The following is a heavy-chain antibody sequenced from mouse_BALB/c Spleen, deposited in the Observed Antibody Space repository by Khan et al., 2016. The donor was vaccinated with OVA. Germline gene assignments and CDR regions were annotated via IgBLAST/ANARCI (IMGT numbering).Heavy chain of an antibody. V-gene: IGHV3-2*02. D-gene: IGHD1-1*01. CDR2: ISYSGTT. J-gene: IGHJ4*01. Sequence: VQLQESGPGLVKPSQSLSLTCTVTGYSITSDYAWNWIRQFPGNKLEWMGYISYSGTTSYNPSLKSRISITRDTSKKQFFLQLNSVTSEDTATYYCARQNYYGYSMDYWGQGTSGTVSS. CDR1: GYSITSDYA. CDR3: ARQNYYGYSMDY.